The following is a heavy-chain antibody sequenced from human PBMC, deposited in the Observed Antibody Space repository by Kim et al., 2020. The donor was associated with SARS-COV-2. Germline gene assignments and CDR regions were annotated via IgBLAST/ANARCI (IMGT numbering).Heavy chain of an antibody. CDR3: ARGPGDYSHYFDY. CDR1: GYTFTTYG. J-gene: IGHJ4*02. CDR2: ISTYNGDA. V-gene: IGHV1-18*01. D-gene: IGHD4-17*01. Sequence: ASVKVSCKASGYTFTTYGISWVRQAPGQGLEWIGWISTYNGDANYAQNFQDRVTMTTDTSTNTAYMDLRSLTSDDTAVYYCARGPGDYSHYFDYWGQGTLVTVSS.